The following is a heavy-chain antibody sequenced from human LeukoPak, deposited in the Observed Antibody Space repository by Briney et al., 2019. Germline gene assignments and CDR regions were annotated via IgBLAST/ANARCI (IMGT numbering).Heavy chain of an antibody. Sequence: PGGSLRLSCAASGFTFSSYWMSWVRQAPGKGLEWVANIKQDGSEKYYVDSVKGRFTISRDNAKNSLYLQMNSLRAEDTAVYYCAREGLRFLEWSGYYYYYYMDVWGKGTTVTVSS. CDR1: GFTFSSYW. V-gene: IGHV3-7*01. D-gene: IGHD3-3*01. CDR2: IKQDGSEK. J-gene: IGHJ6*03. CDR3: AREGLRFLEWSGYYYYYYMDV.